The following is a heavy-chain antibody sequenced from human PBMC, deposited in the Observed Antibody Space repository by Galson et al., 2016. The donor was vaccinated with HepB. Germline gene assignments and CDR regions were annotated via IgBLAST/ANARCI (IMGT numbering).Heavy chain of an antibody. CDR3: VASVYYR. CDR1: GFPFSAYG. J-gene: IGHJ4*02. CDR2: ISYDASSL. V-gene: IGHV3-30*03. D-gene: IGHD3-22*01. Sequence: SLRLSCAASGFPFSAYGMSWVRQAPGKGLEWVSDISYDASSLHYADSVKGRFTVSRDNSGHTLYLQMNSLIPEDTAVYYCVASVYYRRGRGTLVTVSS.